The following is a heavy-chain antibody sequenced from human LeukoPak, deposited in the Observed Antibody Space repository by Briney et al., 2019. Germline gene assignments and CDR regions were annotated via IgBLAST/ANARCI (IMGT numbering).Heavy chain of an antibody. V-gene: IGHV3-7*04. CDR1: GFTFSSYW. CDR3: ARGRGSSWTNYFDY. CDR2: IKQEGSEK. Sequence: GGSLRLSCAAAGFTFSSYWMSWVRHAPGKGLEWVANIKQEGSEKYYVDSGEGRFTISRDNAKNSLYLQMSTLRGEATAVYYCARGRGSSWTNYFDYCGQGTLVTVSS. D-gene: IGHD6-13*01. J-gene: IGHJ4*02.